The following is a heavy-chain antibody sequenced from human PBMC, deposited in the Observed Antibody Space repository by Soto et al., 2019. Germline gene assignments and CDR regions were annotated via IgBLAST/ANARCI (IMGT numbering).Heavy chain of an antibody. CDR2: INSDGSST. V-gene: IGHV3-74*01. J-gene: IGHJ4*02. D-gene: IGHD1-26*01. Sequence: PGGSLRLSCAASGFTFSSYLMHWVRQAPGKGLVWVSRINSDGSSTNYADFVKGRFAISRDNAKNTLYLQMNSLRVEDTAVYYCSRVGGSTWHWGQGTLVTVSS. CDR3: SRVGGSTWH. CDR1: GFTFSSYL.